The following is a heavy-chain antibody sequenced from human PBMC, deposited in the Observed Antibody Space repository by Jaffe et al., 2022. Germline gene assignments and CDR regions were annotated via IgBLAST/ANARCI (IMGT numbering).Heavy chain of an antibody. CDR1: GGTFSSYA. CDR2: IIPIFGTA. J-gene: IGHJ6*03. Sequence: QVQLVQSGAEVKKPGSSVKVSCKASGGTFSSYAISWVRQAPGQGLEWMGGIIPIFGTANYAQKFQGRVTITTDESTSTAYMELSSLRSEDTAVYYCARDGYSYGYGGDYYYYYYMDVWGKGTTVTVSS. CDR3: ARDGYSYGYGGDYYYYYYMDV. V-gene: IGHV1-69*05. D-gene: IGHD5-18*01.